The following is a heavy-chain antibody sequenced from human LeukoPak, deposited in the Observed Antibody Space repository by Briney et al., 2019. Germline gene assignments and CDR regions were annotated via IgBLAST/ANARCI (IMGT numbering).Heavy chain of an antibody. Sequence: PGGSLRLSCAASGFPFTSGFTSSDYYMSWIRQDPGKGLEWVSYISSTSAYTSYADSVRGRFTISRDNANNSLFLQMNGLRAEDTAIYYCARGGTGAFDYWGQGTLVTVSS. CDR3: ARGGTGAFDY. CDR2: ISSTSAYT. D-gene: IGHD2-8*02. V-gene: IGHV3-11*06. J-gene: IGHJ4*02. CDR1: GFPFTSGFTSSDYY.